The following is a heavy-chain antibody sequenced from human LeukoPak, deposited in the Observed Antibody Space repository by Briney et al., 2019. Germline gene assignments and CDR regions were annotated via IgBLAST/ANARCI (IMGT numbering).Heavy chain of an antibody. V-gene: IGHV1-2*02. CDR1: GYTFTGDY. CDR2: INPHSGGT. CDR3: ARDLKRSYSSGRYSWGTGSSNDY. D-gene: IGHD6-19*01. J-gene: IGHJ4*02. Sequence: ASVKVSCKASGYTFTGDYLHWVRQAPGQGLEWMGWINPHSGGTNYAQKLQGRVTMTRDTSISTAYMELSRLRSDDTAVYYCARDLKRSYSSGRYSWGTGSSNDYWGQGTLVTVSS.